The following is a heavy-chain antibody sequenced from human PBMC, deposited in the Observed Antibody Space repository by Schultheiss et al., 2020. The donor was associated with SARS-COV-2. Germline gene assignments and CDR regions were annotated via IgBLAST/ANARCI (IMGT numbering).Heavy chain of an antibody. J-gene: IGHJ4*02. D-gene: IGHD3-9*01. CDR3: VRGTSPTITDDFDY. Sequence: GESLKISCAASGFTFSSYSMNWIRQAPGKEPEWVSSISGDGYETHYTDSGAGRFIISRDNARNSLYLHMISLRADDSAVYYCVRGTSPTITDDFDYWGQGALVTVSS. CDR1: GFTFSSYS. CDR2: ISGDGYET. V-gene: IGHV3-21*01.